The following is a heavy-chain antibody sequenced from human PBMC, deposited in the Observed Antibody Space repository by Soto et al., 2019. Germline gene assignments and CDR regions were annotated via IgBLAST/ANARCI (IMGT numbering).Heavy chain of an antibody. J-gene: IGHJ4*02. V-gene: IGHV3-30*18. Sequence: GGSLRLSCAASGFTFSSYGMHWVRQAPGKGLEWVAVISYDGSNKYYADSVKGRFTISRDNSKNTLYLQMNSLRAEDTAVYYCAKDPTHTIAAAVHFDYWGQGTLVTVSS. D-gene: IGHD6-13*01. CDR3: AKDPTHTIAAAVHFDY. CDR1: GFTFSSYG. CDR2: ISYDGSNK.